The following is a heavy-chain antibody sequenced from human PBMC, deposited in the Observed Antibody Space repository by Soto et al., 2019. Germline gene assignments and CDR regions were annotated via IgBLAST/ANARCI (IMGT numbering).Heavy chain of an antibody. V-gene: IGHV1-46*01. CDR3: ARDHGRAAAGYYYGMDV. Sequence: SVKVSCKASGYTFTSYYMHWVRQAPGQGLEWMGIINPSGGSTSYAQKFQGRVTMTRDTSTSTVYMELSSLRSEDTAVYYCARDHGRAAAGYYYGMDVWGQGTTVTVSS. J-gene: IGHJ6*02. CDR1: GYTFTSYY. CDR2: INPSGGST. D-gene: IGHD6-13*01.